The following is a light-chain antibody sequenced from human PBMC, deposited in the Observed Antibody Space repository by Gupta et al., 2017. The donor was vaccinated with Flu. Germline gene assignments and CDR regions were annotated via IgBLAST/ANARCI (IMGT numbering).Light chain of an antibody. V-gene: IGKV1-39*01. CDR2: AAS. CDR3: QQSYGGPRT. Sequence: GDRVTLTCRASQNINTYLNWYQQKPGKAPNLLIYAASTLQSGVPSRFSGSGSGTDFPLTISSLQHEDFATYYCQQSYGGPRTFGQGTKLEIK. J-gene: IGKJ2*01. CDR1: QNINTY.